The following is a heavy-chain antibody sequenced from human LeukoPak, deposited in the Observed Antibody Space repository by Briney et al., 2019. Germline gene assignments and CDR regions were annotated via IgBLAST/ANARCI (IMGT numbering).Heavy chain of an antibody. Sequence: GGSLRLSCAASGFTFDDYAMHWVRHAPGKGLEWVSGISWNSGSIGYADSVKGRFTISRDNAKNSLYLQMNSLRAEDTALYYCAKDISPGIAVAGGLNYWGQGTLVTVSS. V-gene: IGHV3-9*01. D-gene: IGHD6-19*01. CDR2: ISWNSGSI. J-gene: IGHJ4*02. CDR3: AKDISPGIAVAGGLNY. CDR1: GFTFDDYA.